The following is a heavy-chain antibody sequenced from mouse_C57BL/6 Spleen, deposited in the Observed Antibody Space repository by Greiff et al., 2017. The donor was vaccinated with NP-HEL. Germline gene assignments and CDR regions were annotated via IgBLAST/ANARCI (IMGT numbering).Heavy chain of an antibody. V-gene: IGHV3-6*01. CDR2: IRYDGSN. Sequence: DVQLQESGPGLVKPSQSLSLTCSVTGYSITSGYYWNWIRQFPGNKLEWMGYIRYDGSNNYNPSIKNRISLTRDPSKNQFFLKLNSVTTEDTATYYCARDREYDYDGAMDYWGQGTSVTVSS. J-gene: IGHJ4*01. D-gene: IGHD2-4*01. CDR1: GYSITSGYY. CDR3: ARDREYDYDGAMDY.